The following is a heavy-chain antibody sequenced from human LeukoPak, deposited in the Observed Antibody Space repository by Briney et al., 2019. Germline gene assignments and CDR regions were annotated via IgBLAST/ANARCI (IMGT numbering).Heavy chain of an antibody. CDR2: INHSGST. D-gene: IGHD6-6*01. Sequence: PSETLSLTCAVYGGSFSGYYWSWIRQPPGKGLEWIGEINHSGSTNYNPSLKSRVTISVDTSKNQFSLKLSSVTAADTAVYYCARQEYSSPSFDIWGQGTMVTVSS. CDR3: ARQEYSSPSFDI. V-gene: IGHV4-34*01. J-gene: IGHJ3*02. CDR1: GGSFSGYY.